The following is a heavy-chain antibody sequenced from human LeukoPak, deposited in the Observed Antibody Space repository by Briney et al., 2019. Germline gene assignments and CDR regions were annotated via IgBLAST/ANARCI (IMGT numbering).Heavy chain of an antibody. CDR2: IIPIFGTA. Sequence: SVKVSCKASGGTFSSYAISWVRQAPGQGLEWMGGIIPIFGTANYAQKFQGRVTITADESTSTAYMELSSLRSEDTAVYYCARAGSRYYGSGSYEAFDIWGQGTMVTVSS. J-gene: IGHJ3*02. CDR3: ARAGSRYYGSGSYEAFDI. D-gene: IGHD3-10*01. CDR1: GGTFSSYA. V-gene: IGHV1-69*13.